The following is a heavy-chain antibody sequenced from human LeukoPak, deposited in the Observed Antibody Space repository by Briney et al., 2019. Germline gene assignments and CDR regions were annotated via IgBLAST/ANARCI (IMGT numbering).Heavy chain of an antibody. CDR1: GFTFSSYS. CDR3: ARDGGAGVVVVAAALYGMDV. J-gene: IGHJ6*02. D-gene: IGHD2-15*01. CDR2: ISSSSSTI. Sequence: PGGSLRLSCAASGFTFSSYSMNWVRQAPGKGLEWGSYISSSSSTIYYADSVKGRFTISRDNANNSLFLQMNSLRAEDTALYYCARDGGAGVVVVAAALYGMDVWGQGTTVTVSS. V-gene: IGHV3-48*04.